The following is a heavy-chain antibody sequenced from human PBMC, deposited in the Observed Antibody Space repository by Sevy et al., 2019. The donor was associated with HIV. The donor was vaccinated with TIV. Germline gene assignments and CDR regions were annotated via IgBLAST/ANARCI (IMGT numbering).Heavy chain of an antibody. J-gene: IGHJ6*02. CDR2: ILYDGSNK. CDR3: ARDGLGGFAQTLDV. CDR1: GFSFSSYA. V-gene: IGHV3-30*04. D-gene: IGHD3-16*01. Sequence: GGSLRLSCAASGFSFSSYAMLRVRQAPGKGLDWVALILYDGSNKYYADSVKGRFTISRDNAKNTLYLQMNSLRPEDTAVYYCARDGLGGFAQTLDVWGQGTTVTVSS.